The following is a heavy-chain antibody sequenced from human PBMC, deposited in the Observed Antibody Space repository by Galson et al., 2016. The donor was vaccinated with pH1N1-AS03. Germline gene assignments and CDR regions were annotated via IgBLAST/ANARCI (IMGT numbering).Heavy chain of an antibody. CDR1: GYSITTGHY. D-gene: IGHD6-19*01. V-gene: IGHV4-38-2*01. J-gene: IGHJ5*02. CDR2: IYHGGNT. Sequence: LSLTCSVSGYSITTGHYWGWIRQPPGKGLEWIGSIYHGGNTEYNPSLMSRVTISEDTSTNQFSLRLSSVTAADTALYYCARSPRTIAVAGTFPSRFDPWGQGMLVTVSS. CDR3: ARSPRTIAVAGTFPSRFDP.